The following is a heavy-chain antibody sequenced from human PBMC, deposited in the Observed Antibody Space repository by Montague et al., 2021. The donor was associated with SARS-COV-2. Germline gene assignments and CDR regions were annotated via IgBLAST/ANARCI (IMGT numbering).Heavy chain of an antibody. CDR1: GDSVSMNSAS. Sequence: CAISGDSVSMNSASWDDSRHSRSRGLEGLGRTYDRSKWYNDYAVSVKSRITINPDTSKNQISLQLNSVTPEDTAVYYCARTSASSDYWGQGTLVTVSS. CDR3: ARTSASSDY. J-gene: IGHJ4*02. V-gene: IGHV6-1*01. D-gene: IGHD1-26*01. CDR2: TYDRSKWYN.